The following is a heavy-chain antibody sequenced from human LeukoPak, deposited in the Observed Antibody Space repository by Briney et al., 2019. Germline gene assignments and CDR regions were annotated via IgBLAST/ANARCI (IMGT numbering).Heavy chain of an antibody. CDR2: ISYDGGKK. Sequence: GRSLRLSCAASGFTFSNYALHWVRQAPGKGLEWVAVISYDGGKKYYADSVKGRFTIPRDNSKNTLFLQMNSLRAEDTAVYYCAREWTYDFWSGYYTNYFFDYWGQGTLVTVSS. V-gene: IGHV3-30*01. J-gene: IGHJ4*02. CDR3: AREWTYDFWSGYYTNYFFDY. CDR1: GFTFSNYA. D-gene: IGHD3-3*01.